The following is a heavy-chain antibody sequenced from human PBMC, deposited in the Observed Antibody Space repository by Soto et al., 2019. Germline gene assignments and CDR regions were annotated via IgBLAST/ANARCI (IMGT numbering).Heavy chain of an antibody. D-gene: IGHD3-10*01. CDR3: ARLVYDTRLNYMYFNF. V-gene: IGHV4-4*02. J-gene: IGHJ4*02. CDR1: GVSLTSGNW. CDR2: IFHDGTA. Sequence: SETLSLTCAVSGVSLTSGNWWTWVRQSPQRGLEYIGEIFHDGTANYYPSFERRVAMSVDTSRNQFSLKLTSVTAADTAVYFCARLVYDTRLNYMYFNFWGPGTQVTVSS.